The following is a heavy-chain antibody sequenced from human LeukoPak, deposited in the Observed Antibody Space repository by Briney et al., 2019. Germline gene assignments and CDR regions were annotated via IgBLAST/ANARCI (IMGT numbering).Heavy chain of an antibody. Sequence: SQTLSLTCTVSGYSISTSYYWGWIRQPPGKGLEWIGSIYHSGNTYYNPSLKSRVTISVDTSKNQFSLKLNSVTAADTAVYYCARAGYGDSDFDYWGQGTLVTVSS. CDR3: ARAGYGDSDFDY. V-gene: IGHV4-38-2*02. D-gene: IGHD4-17*01. CDR1: GYSISTSYY. J-gene: IGHJ4*02. CDR2: IYHSGNT.